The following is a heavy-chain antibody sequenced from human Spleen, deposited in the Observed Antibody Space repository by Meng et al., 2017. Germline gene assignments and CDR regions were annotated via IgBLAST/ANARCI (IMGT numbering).Heavy chain of an antibody. Sequence: ASVKVSCKASGYSFTTHGITWVRQASGHGLEWMGWISGDNGNRRYAQKFQGRVSMTTDTSTSTAYMELRSLRSDDTAMYFCARVYLSGYNYIFYKFDIWGQGTMVTVSS. V-gene: IGHV1-18*01. J-gene: IGHJ3*02. CDR1: GYSFTTHG. D-gene: IGHD5-24*01. CDR2: ISGDNGNR. CDR3: ARVYLSGYNYIFYKFDI.